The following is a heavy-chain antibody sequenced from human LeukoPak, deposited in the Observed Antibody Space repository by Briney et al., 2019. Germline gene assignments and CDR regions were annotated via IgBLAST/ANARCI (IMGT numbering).Heavy chain of an antibody. V-gene: IGHV4-59*01. Sequence: PSETLPLTCTVSGGSISSYYWSWIRQPPGKGLEWIGYIYYSGSTNYNPSLKSRVTISVDTSKNQFSLKLSSVTAADTAVYYCARGMGSPQSFDYWGQGTLVTVSS. J-gene: IGHJ4*02. D-gene: IGHD3-10*01. CDR1: GGSISSYY. CDR2: IYYSGST. CDR3: ARGMGSPQSFDY.